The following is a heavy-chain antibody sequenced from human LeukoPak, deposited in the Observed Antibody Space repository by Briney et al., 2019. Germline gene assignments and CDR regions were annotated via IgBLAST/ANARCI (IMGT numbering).Heavy chain of an antibody. CDR3: ARERYYYDSGGYPTFDY. Sequence: GGSLRLSCAASGFTFDDYGMSWVRQAPGKGLEWVSGINWNGGSTGYADSVKGRFTISRDNAKNSLYLQMNSLRAEDTALYYCARERYYYDSGGYPTFDYWGQGTLVTVSS. CDR2: INWNGGST. J-gene: IGHJ4*02. D-gene: IGHD3-22*01. V-gene: IGHV3-20*04. CDR1: GFTFDDYG.